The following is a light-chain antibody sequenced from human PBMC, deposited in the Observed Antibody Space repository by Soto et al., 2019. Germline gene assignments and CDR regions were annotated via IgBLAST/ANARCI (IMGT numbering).Light chain of an antibody. CDR1: QSISSW. Sequence: DIQMTQSPSTLSASVGDRLTITCRASQSISSWLAWYQQKPGKAPKLLIFDASSLESGVPSRFSGSGSGTEFTLTISSLQPDDFATYYCQQYNSHWTFGQGTKVDI. V-gene: IGKV1-5*01. J-gene: IGKJ1*01. CDR3: QQYNSHWT. CDR2: DAS.